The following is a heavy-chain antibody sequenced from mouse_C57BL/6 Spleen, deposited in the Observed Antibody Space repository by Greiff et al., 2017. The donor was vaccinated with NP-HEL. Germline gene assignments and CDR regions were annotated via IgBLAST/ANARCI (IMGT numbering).Heavy chain of an antibody. V-gene: IGHV1-69*01. CDR2: IDPYDSCT. CDR3: ASAVYYDYDGVAY. Sequence: QVQLQQPGAELVMPGASVTLSCKASGYTFTGYWMHWVKQRPGHGLEWIGAIDPYDSCTNYNQKFKGKATLTADKSSSTAYMQLSSLTSEDSAVYYCASAVYYDYDGVAYWGQGTRVTVTA. CDR1: GYTFTGYW. D-gene: IGHD2-4*01. J-gene: IGHJ3*01.